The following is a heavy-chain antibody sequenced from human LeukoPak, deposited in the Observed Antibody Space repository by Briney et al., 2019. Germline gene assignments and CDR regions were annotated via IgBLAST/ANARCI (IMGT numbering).Heavy chain of an antibody. D-gene: IGHD5-24*01. CDR2: ISAYNGNT. V-gene: IGHV1-18*01. J-gene: IGHJ4*02. CDR1: GYTFTSYG. CDR3: ARVEGWDGYNTRFGY. Sequence: ASVKVSCKASGYTFTSYGISWVRQAPGQGLEWMGWISAYNGNTNYAQKLQGRVTMTTDTSTSTAYMELRSLRSDDTAVYYCARVEGWDGYNTRFGYWGQGTLVTVSS.